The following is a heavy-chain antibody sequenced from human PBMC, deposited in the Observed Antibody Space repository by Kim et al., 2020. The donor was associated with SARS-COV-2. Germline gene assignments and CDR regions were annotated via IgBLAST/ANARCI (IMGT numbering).Heavy chain of an antibody. J-gene: IGHJ6*02. V-gene: IGHV4-4*02. CDR2: IYHSGST. CDR1: GGSISSSNW. Sequence: SETLSLTCAVSGGSISSSNWWSWVRQPPGKGLEWIGEIYHSGSTNYNPSLKSRVTISVDKSKNQFSLKLTSVTAADTAVYYCARERVIAAAGEYYYYYGMDVWGQGTTVTVSS. CDR3: ARERVIAAAGEYYYYYGMDV. D-gene: IGHD6-13*01.